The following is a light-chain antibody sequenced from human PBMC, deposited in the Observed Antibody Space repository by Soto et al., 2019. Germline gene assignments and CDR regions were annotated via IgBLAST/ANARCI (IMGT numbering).Light chain of an antibody. V-gene: IGKV3-20*01. CDR3: QQYGYEPLT. Sequence: EIVLTQSPGTLSLSPGQRATLSCRASQNIRSNYVAWYQQKPGQAPRLLIFGSSSTATGIPDRFSASGSGTDFTLTLSRLEPEDFAVYYCQQYGYEPLTFGGGTKVEI. J-gene: IGKJ4*01. CDR2: GSS. CDR1: QNIRSNY.